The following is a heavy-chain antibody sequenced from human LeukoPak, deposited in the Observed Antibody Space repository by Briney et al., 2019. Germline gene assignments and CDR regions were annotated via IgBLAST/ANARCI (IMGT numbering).Heavy chain of an antibody. CDR1: GFTFSSYP. J-gene: IGHJ4*02. CDR3: ASFGVTVTTPYYFDY. CDR2: IKQDGSEK. D-gene: IGHD4-17*01. V-gene: IGHV3-7*01. Sequence: GRSLRLSCAASGFTFSSYPMHWVRQAPGKGLEWVANIKQDGSEKYYVDSVKGRFTISRDNAKNSLYLQMNSLRAEDTAVYYCASFGVTVTTPYYFDYWGQGTLVTVSS.